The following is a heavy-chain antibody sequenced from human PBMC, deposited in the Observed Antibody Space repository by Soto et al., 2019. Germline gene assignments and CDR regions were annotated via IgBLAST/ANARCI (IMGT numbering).Heavy chain of an antibody. CDR3: VRSKGGYSYGTPFDY. CDR2: ISWISGNI. V-gene: IGHV3-9*01. D-gene: IGHD5-18*01. CDR1: GFTFDDYA. Sequence: GGSLRLSCAASGFTFDDYAMHWVRQVLGKGLEWVSSISWISGNIGYADSVKGRFTTSRDSAMNSLYLQMNSLRPEDTALYYCVRSKGGYSYGTPFDYWGQGTLVTVSS. J-gene: IGHJ4*02.